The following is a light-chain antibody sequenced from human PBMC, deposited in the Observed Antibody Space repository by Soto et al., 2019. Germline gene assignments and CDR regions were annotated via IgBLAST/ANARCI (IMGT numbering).Light chain of an antibody. V-gene: IGLV2-11*01. CDR1: SSDVGGYNY. Sequence: QSVLTQPRSVSGSPGQSVTISCTGTSSDVGGYNYVSWYQQHPGKAPKLMIYDVSKRPSGVPDRFSGSKSGNAASLTISGLQAEDEADYYCCSYAGSQTSPYVFGTGTQLTVL. J-gene: IGLJ1*01. CDR3: CSYAGSQTSPYV. CDR2: DVS.